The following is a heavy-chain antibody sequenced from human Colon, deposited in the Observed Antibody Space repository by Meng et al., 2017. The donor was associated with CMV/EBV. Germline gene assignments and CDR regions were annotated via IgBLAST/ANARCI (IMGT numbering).Heavy chain of an antibody. Sequence: GAYGLAFSSCGMHWVRQDPGKGQEWLAFIRNDGSNKYYGDSVRGRFTISRDDSKNTLYLQMNGLRVEDTAIYSCATGTNYYGSAFDPWGQGTLVTVSS. CDR2: IRNDGSNK. V-gene: IGHV3-30*02. J-gene: IGHJ5*02. CDR3: ATGTNYYGSAFDP. D-gene: IGHD3-10*01. CDR1: GLAFSSCG.